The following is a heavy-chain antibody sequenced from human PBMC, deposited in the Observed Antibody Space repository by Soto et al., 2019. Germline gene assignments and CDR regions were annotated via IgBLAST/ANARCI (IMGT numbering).Heavy chain of an antibody. CDR1: GFTFSSYS. CDR2: ISSSSSYI. D-gene: IGHD1-7*01. CDR3: ASVTTNWNYFLGSYYYGMDV. V-gene: IGHV3-21*01. Sequence: GGSLRLFCAASGFTFSSYSMNWVRQAPGKGLEWVSSISSSSSYIYYADSVKGRFTISRDNAKNSLYLQMNSLRAEDTAVYYCASVTTNWNYFLGSYYYGMDVWGQGTTVTVSS. J-gene: IGHJ6*02.